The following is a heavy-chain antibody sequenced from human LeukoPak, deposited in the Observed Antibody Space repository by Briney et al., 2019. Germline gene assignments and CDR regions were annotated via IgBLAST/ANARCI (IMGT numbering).Heavy chain of an antibody. D-gene: IGHD3-10*01. V-gene: IGHV3-30*02. CDR2: IRYDGSNK. J-gene: IGHJ4*02. CDR3: ARDWARHHYYGSGSPPFDY. CDR1: GFTFSSYG. Sequence: PGGSLRLSCAASGFTFSSYGMHWVRQAPGKGLEGVAFIRYDGSNKYYADSVKGRFTISRDNSKNTLYLQMNSLRAEDTAVYYCARDWARHHYYGSGSPPFDYWGQGTLVTVSS.